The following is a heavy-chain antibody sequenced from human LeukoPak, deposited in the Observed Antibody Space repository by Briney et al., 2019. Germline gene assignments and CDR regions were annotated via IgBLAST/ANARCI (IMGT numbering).Heavy chain of an antibody. CDR2: IYSGGST. CDR1: GFSVGSNY. D-gene: IGHD5-18*01. J-gene: IGHJ4*02. V-gene: IGHV3-66*01. Sequence: PGGSLRLSCAASGFSVGSNYMTWVRQAPGKGLEWVSVIYSGGSTYYADPVKGRFTISRDNSKNTLYLQMNSLRAEDTAVYYCARDDGGSGYSCGYFDYWGQGTLVTVSS. CDR3: ARDDGGSGYSCGYFDY.